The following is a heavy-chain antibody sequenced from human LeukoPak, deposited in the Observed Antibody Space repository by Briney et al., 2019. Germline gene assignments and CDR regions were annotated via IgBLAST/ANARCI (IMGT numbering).Heavy chain of an antibody. V-gene: IGHV3-7*01. CDR3: ASHSYGYNH. CDR2: IKQDGSEK. J-gene: IGHJ5*02. D-gene: IGHD3-16*01. Sequence: PGGSLRLSCAASGIIITSYWMSWVRQTPGKGLEWVANIKQDGSEKNYVDSVKGRFPIFRDNARNSLYLQMNSLRAEDTAVYYCASHSYGYNHWSQGTLVIVSS. CDR1: GIIITSYW.